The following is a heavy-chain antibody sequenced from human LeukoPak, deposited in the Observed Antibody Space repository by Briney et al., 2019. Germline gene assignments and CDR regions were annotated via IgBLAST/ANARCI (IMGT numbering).Heavy chain of an antibody. CDR2: ISVSGGST. CDR3: TKGGIRILYDY. V-gene: IGHV3-23*01. Sequence: GGSLRLSCAASGFTFSSYVMSWVRQAPGKGLEWVSSISVSGGSTYYADSVKGRFTISRDNSKNTIYLQMNSLRAEDTAVYYCTKGGIRILYDYWGLGTLVTVSS. J-gene: IGHJ4*02. CDR1: GFTFSSYV. D-gene: IGHD2-2*02.